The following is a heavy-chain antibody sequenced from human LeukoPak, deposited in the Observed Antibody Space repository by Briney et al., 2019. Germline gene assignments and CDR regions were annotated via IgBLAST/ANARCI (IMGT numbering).Heavy chain of an antibody. J-gene: IGHJ4*02. CDR1: GGSFSGYY. CDR2: INHSGST. CDR3: ARGRFLYGGSCHDY. V-gene: IGHV4-34*01. D-gene: IGHD2-15*01. Sequence: SETLSLTCAVYGGSFSGYYWSWIRQPPGKGLEWIGEINHSGSTNYDPSLKSRVTISVDTSKNQFSLKLSSVTAADTAVYYCARGRFLYGGSCHDYWGQGTLVTVSS.